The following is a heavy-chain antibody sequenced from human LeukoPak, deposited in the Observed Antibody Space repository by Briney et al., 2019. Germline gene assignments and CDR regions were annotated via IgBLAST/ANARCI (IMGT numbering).Heavy chain of an antibody. CDR2: ISAYNGNT. V-gene: IGHV1-18*01. CDR1: GYTFTSYG. J-gene: IGHJ6*02. Sequence: ASVKVSCKASGYTFTSYGISWVRQAPGQGLEWMGWISAYNGNTNYAQKLQGRVTMTTDTSTSTAYMELRSLRSDDTAVYYCARPMRMGFYYYGMDVWGQGTTVTVSS. CDR3: ARPMRMGFYYYGMDV. D-gene: IGHD5-24*01.